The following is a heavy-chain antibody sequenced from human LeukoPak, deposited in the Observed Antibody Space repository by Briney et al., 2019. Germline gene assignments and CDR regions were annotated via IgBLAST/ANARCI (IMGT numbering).Heavy chain of an antibody. CDR1: GFTFSSYG. CDR2: IQYSGGIR. V-gene: IGHV3-30*02. CDR3: AKKRPGDGDIFDY. J-gene: IGHJ4*02. D-gene: IGHD2-21*02. Sequence: GGSLRLSCAASGFTFSSYGMHWIRQAPGRGLEWVAYIQYSGGIRKYADPVKGRFTISRDNSKNTLLLQMNTLKTEDTAVYYCAKKRPGDGDIFDYWGQGTLLTVSS.